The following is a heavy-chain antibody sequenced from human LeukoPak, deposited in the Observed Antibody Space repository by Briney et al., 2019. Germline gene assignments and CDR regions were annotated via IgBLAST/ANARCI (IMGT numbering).Heavy chain of an antibody. Sequence: ASVKVSCKASGYTFTSYDINWVRQATGQGLEWMGWMNPNSGNTGYAQKFQGRVTMTRNTSISTAYMELSSLRSEDTAVYYCARDFSYGSGSYYPDFDYWGQGTLVTVSS. D-gene: IGHD3-10*01. V-gene: IGHV1-8*01. CDR2: MNPNSGNT. CDR1: GYTFTSYD. CDR3: ARDFSYGSGSYYPDFDY. J-gene: IGHJ4*02.